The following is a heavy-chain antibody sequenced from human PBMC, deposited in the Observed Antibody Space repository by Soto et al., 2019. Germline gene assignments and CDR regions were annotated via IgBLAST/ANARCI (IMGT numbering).Heavy chain of an antibody. CDR1: GFTFSTYA. CDR3: ARDHYYDSRGILDY. Sequence: GGSLRLSCAASGFTFSTYAMAWVRQAPGKGLEWVSGVSASGLNTDYADPVKGRFYISRDNSKNTVSLHMNSLRAEDTALYYCARDHYYDSRGILDYWGQGTLVTVSS. D-gene: IGHD3-22*01. CDR2: VSASGLNT. V-gene: IGHV3-23*01. J-gene: IGHJ4*02.